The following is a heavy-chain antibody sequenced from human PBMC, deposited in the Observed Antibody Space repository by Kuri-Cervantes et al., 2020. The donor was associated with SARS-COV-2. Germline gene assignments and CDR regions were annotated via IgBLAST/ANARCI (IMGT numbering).Heavy chain of an antibody. J-gene: IGHJ6*03. V-gene: IGHV4-61*09. CDR2: IYTSGST. D-gene: IGHD3-3*01. CDR3: ARGDWLLHRGYYYMDV. CDR1: GGSISSGSYY. Sequence: SETLSLTCTVSGGSISSGSYYWSWIRQPAGKGLEWIGYIYTSGSTNYNPSLKSRVTISVDTSKNQFSLKLSSVTAADTAVYYCARGDWLLHRGYYYMDVWGKGTTVTVSS.